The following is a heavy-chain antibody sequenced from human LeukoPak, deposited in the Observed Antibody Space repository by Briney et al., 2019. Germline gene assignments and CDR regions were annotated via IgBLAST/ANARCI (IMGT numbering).Heavy chain of an antibody. V-gene: IGHV3-23*01. J-gene: IGHJ3*02. CDR3: AKNLYGDSPDDAFDI. D-gene: IGHD4-17*01. Sequence: GGSLRLSCAASGFTFSNYAMSWVRQAPGKGLEWVSVISGSGGRTNYADAVKGRFTISRDNSKNTLYLQMNSLRAEDTAVYYCAKNLYGDSPDDAFDIWGQGTMVTVSS. CDR2: ISGSGGRT. CDR1: GFTFSNYA.